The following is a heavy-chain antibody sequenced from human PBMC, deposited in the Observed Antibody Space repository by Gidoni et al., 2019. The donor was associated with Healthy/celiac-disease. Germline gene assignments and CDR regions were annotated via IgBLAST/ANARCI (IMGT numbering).Heavy chain of an antibody. V-gene: IGHV1-69*06. CDR1: GGTFSSYA. CDR2: IIPIFGTA. CDR3: ARGSSYYDFWSGYYSWDWFDP. J-gene: IGHJ5*02. D-gene: IGHD3-3*01. Sequence: QVQLVQSGAEVKKPGSSVKVSCKASGGTFSSYAISWVRQAPGQGLEWMGGIIPIFGTANYAQKFQGRVTITADKSTSTAYMELSSLRSEDTAVYYCARGSSYYDFWSGYYSWDWFDPWGQGTLVTVSS.